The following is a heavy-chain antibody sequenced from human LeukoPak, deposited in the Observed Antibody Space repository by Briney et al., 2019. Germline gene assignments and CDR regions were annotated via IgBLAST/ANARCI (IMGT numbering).Heavy chain of an antibody. J-gene: IGHJ2*01. CDR1: GYTFTSHY. CDR2: INPSGGST. Sequence: GASVKVSCKASGYTFTSHYMHWVRQAPGQGLECMGIINPSGGSTSYAQKFQGRVTMTRDTSTSTVYMELSSLRSEDTAVYYCARASYDFWSGYPRSWYFDLWGRGTLVTVSS. D-gene: IGHD3-3*01. V-gene: IGHV1-46*01. CDR3: ARASYDFWSGYPRSWYFDL.